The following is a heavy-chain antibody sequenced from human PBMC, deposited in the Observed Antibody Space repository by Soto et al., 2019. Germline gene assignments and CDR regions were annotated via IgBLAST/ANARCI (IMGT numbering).Heavy chain of an antibody. J-gene: IGHJ3*02. CDR3: ARGGGLTMIVDDNAFDI. CDR1: GYSFTSYW. V-gene: IGHV5-10-1*01. D-gene: IGHD3-22*01. CDR2: IDPSDSYT. Sequence: GESLKISCKGSGYSFTSYWISWVRQMPGKGPEWMGRIDPSDSYTNYSPSFQGHVTISADKSISTAYLQWSSLKASDTAMYYCARGGGLTMIVDDNAFDIWGQGTMVTVSS.